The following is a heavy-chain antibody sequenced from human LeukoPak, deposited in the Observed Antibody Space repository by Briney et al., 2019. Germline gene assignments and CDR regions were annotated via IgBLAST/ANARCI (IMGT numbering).Heavy chain of an antibody. CDR1: GFTFSTYG. Sequence: AGGSLRLSCAASGFTFSTYGMHWVRQAPGKGLEWVSAISGSGGSTYYADSVKGRFTISRDNAKNSLYLQMNSLRAEDTAVYYCARALTTVTTFGAKLNAFDIWGQGTMVTVSS. CDR2: ISGSGGST. D-gene: IGHD4-17*01. CDR3: ARALTTVTTFGAKLNAFDI. V-gene: IGHV3-21*01. J-gene: IGHJ3*02.